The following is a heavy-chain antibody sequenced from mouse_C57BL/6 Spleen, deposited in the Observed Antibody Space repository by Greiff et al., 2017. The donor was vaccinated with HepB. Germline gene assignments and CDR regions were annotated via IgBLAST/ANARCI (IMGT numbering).Heavy chain of an antibody. J-gene: IGHJ1*03. CDR1: GYTFTSYW. CDR2: IDPSDSYT. CDR3: AIDGSSQRYWYFEV. V-gene: IGHV1-69*01. D-gene: IGHD1-1*01. Sequence: VQLQQPGAELVMPGASVKLSCKASGYTFTSYWMHWVKQRPGQGLEWIGEIDPSDSYTNYNQKFKGKSTLTVDKSSSTAYMQLSSLTSEDSAVYYCAIDGSSQRYWYFEVWGTGTTGTVSS.